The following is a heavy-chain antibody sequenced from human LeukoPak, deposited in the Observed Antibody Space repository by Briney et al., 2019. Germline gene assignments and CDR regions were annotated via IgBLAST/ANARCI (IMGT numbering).Heavy chain of an antibody. Sequence: GSSVKVSCEASGGTFSSYAISWVRQAPGQGLEWMGGIIPIFGTANYAQKFQGRVTITADKSTSTAYMELSSLRSEDTAVYYCARDPPNWNDPNYFDYWGQGTLVTVSS. J-gene: IGHJ4*02. CDR3: ARDPPNWNDPNYFDY. D-gene: IGHD1-1*01. CDR1: GGTFSSYA. CDR2: IIPIFGTA. V-gene: IGHV1-69*06.